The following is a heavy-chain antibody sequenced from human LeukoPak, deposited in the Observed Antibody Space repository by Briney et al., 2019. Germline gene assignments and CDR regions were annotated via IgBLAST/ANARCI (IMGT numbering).Heavy chain of an antibody. Sequence: PGGSLRLSCEVSGFTFSSYDLNWVRQASGRGLEWISYITSSSGTIYYADSVKGRFTISRDNAKNSLSLQMNSLRDEDTAVYYCARDSSVAAFDYWGQGTLVTVSS. J-gene: IGHJ4*02. D-gene: IGHD6-19*01. CDR2: ITSSSGTI. V-gene: IGHV3-48*02. CDR1: GFTFSSYD. CDR3: ARDSSVAAFDY.